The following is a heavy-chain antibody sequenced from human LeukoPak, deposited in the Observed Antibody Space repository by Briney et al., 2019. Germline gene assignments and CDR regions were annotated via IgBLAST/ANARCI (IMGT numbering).Heavy chain of an antibody. CDR2: ITSGTRT. V-gene: IGHV3-23*01. J-gene: IGHJ6*03. CDR1: GFTFSSHG. Sequence: GGSLRLSCVASGFTFSSHGMNWVRQAPGKGLEWVSGITSGTRTYYADSVKGRFAISRDNSKNTMYLQMNSLRAEDTALYYCARDPAAVAGLMDVWGKGTTVTVSS. CDR3: ARDPAAVAGLMDV. D-gene: IGHD6-19*01.